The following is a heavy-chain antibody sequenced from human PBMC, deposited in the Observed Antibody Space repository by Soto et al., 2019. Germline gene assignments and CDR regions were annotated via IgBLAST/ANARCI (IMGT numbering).Heavy chain of an antibody. CDR2: IYYSGST. J-gene: IGHJ4*02. Sequence: SETLSLTCTVAGGSISSSSYYWGWIRQPPGKGLEWIGSIYYSGSTYYNPSLKSRVTISVDTSKNQFSLKLSSVTAADTAVYYCASIVAATNYFDSWGQGTLVTVSS. CDR3: ASIVAATNYFDS. V-gene: IGHV4-39*01. D-gene: IGHD2-15*01. CDR1: GGSISSSSYY.